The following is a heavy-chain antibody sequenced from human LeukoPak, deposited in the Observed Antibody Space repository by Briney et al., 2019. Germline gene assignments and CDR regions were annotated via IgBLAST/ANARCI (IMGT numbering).Heavy chain of an antibody. Sequence: PGGSLRLSCAGSGFPFSSHGMNWVRQAPGKGLEWVSGISPGGGPTYYADSVKGRFTISRDNSKNTLYLQMNSLRAEDTAVYYCAKDTGSSSWYYDSSGSYFDYWGQGTLVTVSS. CDR3: AKDTGSSSWYYDSSGSYFDY. D-gene: IGHD3-22*01. CDR2: ISPGGGPT. CDR1: GFPFSSHG. V-gene: IGHV3-23*01. J-gene: IGHJ4*02.